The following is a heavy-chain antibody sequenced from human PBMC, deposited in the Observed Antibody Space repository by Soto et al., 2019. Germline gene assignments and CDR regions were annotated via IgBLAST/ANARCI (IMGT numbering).Heavy chain of an antibody. Sequence: PSETLSLTCTVSGGSISGFFWTWVRQPPGMPLEGLGHVSASGSTAYNPSLRSRLSLSLDVSKNRFSLELTSMTAADTATYFCARGGSTHYYYGLDVWGQGTTVTVSS. J-gene: IGHJ6*02. D-gene: IGHD1-1*01. V-gene: IGHV4-4*07. CDR2: VSASGST. CDR1: GGSISGFF. CDR3: ARGGSTHYYYGLDV.